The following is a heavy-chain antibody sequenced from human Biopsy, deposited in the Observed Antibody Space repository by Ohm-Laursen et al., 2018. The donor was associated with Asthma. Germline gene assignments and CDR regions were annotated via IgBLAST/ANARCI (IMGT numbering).Heavy chain of an antibody. CDR3: ARRITIFGVVQKDHGMDA. J-gene: IGHJ6*02. V-gene: IGHV4-39*01. Sequence: TLSLTCLVSGGSMTPTSHYWDWIRQAPGKGLEWIGYISYGGKTSYNPSLKNRVTISRDTSKNQFSLRLTSVTAADTAVYFCARRITIFGVVQKDHGMDARGQGTTVIVSS. D-gene: IGHD3-3*01. CDR1: GGSMTPTSHY. CDR2: ISYGGKT.